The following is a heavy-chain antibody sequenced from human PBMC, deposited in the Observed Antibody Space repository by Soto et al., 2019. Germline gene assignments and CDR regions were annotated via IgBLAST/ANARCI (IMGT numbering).Heavy chain of an antibody. V-gene: IGHV4-34*01. J-gene: IGHJ4*02. D-gene: IGHD3-16*02. CDR1: GGSFSGYY. CDR3: ARGKLPDYVWGSYRYHFDY. CDR2: INHSGST. Sequence: SETLSLTCAVYGGSFSGYYWSWIRQPPGKGLEWIGEINHSGSTNYNPSLKSRVTISVDTSKNQFSLKLSSVTAADTAVYYCARGKLPDYVWGSYRYHFDYWGQGPVVTVSS.